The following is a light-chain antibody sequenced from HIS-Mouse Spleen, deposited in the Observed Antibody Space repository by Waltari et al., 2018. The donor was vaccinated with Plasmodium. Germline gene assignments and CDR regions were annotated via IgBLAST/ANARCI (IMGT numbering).Light chain of an antibody. CDR2: DVS. J-gene: IGLJ3*02. CDR1: SSDVGGYNY. V-gene: IGLV2-11*01. Sequence: QSALTQPRSVSGSPGQSVTISCTGTSSDVGGYNYVSWYQQHPGKAPKLMIYDVSKRPSGFPDRFSGSKSGTTSSLTSSGLQAEDEADYYCCSYAGSYTWVFGGGTKLTVL. CDR3: CSYAGSYTWV.